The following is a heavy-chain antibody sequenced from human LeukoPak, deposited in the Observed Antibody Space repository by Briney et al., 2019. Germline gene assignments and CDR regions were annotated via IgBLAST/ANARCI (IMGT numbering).Heavy chain of an antibody. J-gene: IGHJ5*02. Sequence: GGPLRLSCAASGFPFSSYGMHWVRKAPGKGLEWVAFIRYDGSNKYYADSVKGRFTISRDNARNSLYLQMNTLRAEDTAVYSCARGADGVSSNSRGWFDPWGQGTLVTVSS. CDR3: ARGADGVSSNSRGWFDP. D-gene: IGHD2-15*01. CDR2: IRYDGSNK. CDR1: GFPFSSYG. V-gene: IGHV3-30*02.